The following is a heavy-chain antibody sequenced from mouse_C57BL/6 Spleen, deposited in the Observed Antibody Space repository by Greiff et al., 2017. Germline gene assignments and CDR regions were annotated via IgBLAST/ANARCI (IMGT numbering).Heavy chain of an antibody. CDR2: IDPSDSET. J-gene: IGHJ2*01. Sequence: QVQLQQPGAELVRPGSSVKLSCKASGYTFTSYWMHWVKQRPIQGLEWISNIDPSDSETHYNQKFKDKATLTVDKSSSTAYMQRSSLTSEDSAVYYCERVTTVGEGYFDDWGQGTTLTVSS. CDR1: GYTFTSYW. D-gene: IGHD1-1*01. V-gene: IGHV1-52*01. CDR3: ERVTTVGEGYFDD.